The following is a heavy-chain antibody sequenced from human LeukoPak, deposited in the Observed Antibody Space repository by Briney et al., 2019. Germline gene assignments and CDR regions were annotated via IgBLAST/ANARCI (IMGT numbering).Heavy chain of an antibody. V-gene: IGHV5-51*01. Sequence: GESLKISCKGSGYNFISFWIGWVRRMPGKGLEWMGIIYPGDSDTRYSPSFQGQVTISADKSISTAYLQWISLKASDTAMYYCARSGNGWAFDYWGQGTLVTVSS. J-gene: IGHJ4*02. CDR2: IYPGDSDT. D-gene: IGHD6-19*01. CDR3: ARSGNGWAFDY. CDR1: GYNFISFW.